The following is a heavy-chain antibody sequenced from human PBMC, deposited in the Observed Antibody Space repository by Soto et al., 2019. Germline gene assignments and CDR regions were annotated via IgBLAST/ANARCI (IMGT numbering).Heavy chain of an antibody. CDR2: IYYSGST. D-gene: IGHD3-16*01. J-gene: IGHJ6*02. Sequence: SETLSLTCTVSGGSISSSSYYWGWIRRPPGKGLEWIGSIYYSGSTYYNPSLKSRVTISVDTSKNQFSLKLSSVTAADTAVYYCARLRGYVLDVWGQGTTVTV. CDR1: GGSISSSSYY. CDR3: ARLRGYVLDV. V-gene: IGHV4-39*01.